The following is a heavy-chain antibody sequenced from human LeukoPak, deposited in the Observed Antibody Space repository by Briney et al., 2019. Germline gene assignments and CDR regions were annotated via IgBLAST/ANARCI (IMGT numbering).Heavy chain of an antibody. D-gene: IGHD1-26*01. Sequence: PSQTLSLTCTVSGGSISSGGYYWSWIRRHPGKGLEWIGYIYYSGSTYYNPSLKSRVTISVDTSKNQFSLKLSSVTAADTAVYYCARRLSGSYAFDYWGQGTLVTVSS. CDR3: ARRLSGSYAFDY. V-gene: IGHV4-31*03. J-gene: IGHJ4*02. CDR1: GGSISSGGYY. CDR2: IYYSGST.